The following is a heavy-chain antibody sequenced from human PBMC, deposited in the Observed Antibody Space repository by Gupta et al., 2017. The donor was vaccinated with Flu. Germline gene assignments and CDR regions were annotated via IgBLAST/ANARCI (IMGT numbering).Heavy chain of an antibody. D-gene: IGHD6-13*01. V-gene: IGHV3-23*01. Sequence: EVQLLESGGALVQPAGSLRLSCAASGLTFSDYAMNWVRQAPGKGLEWVSTVGAGGDRTYYADSVMGRFTISRDNSKNTVYLQMNSLRGDDTAVYYCAKDRSGNPAIDYWGQGTLVTVS. J-gene: IGHJ4*02. CDR2: VGAGGDRT. CDR1: GLTFSDYA. CDR3: AKDRSGNPAIDY.